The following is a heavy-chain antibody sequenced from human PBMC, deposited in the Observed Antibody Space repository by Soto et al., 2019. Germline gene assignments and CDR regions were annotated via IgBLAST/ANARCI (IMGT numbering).Heavy chain of an antibody. J-gene: IGHJ4*02. CDR1: GGSISSSSYY. Sequence: SETLSLTCTVSGGSISSSSYYWGWIRQPPGKGLEWIGSIYYSGSTYYNPSLKSRVTISVDTPKNQFSLKLSSVTAADTAVYYCASEYSGYANYWGQGTLVTVSS. CDR3: ASEYSGYANY. D-gene: IGHD5-12*01. CDR2: IYYSGST. V-gene: IGHV4-39*01.